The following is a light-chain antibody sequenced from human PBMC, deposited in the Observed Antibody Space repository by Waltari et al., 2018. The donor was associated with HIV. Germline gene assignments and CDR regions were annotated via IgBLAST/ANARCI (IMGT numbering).Light chain of an antibody. CDR2: RNN. J-gene: IGLJ3*02. Sequence: QSVLTQPPSASGTPGQRVTISCSGSSSNIGSNYVYCYQQPPGTAPKLLIYRNNQRPSGVPDRFSGSKSGTSASLAISGLRSEDEADYFCAAWDDSRKVFGGGTKLTVL. V-gene: IGLV1-47*01. CDR3: AAWDDSRKV. CDR1: SSNIGSNY.